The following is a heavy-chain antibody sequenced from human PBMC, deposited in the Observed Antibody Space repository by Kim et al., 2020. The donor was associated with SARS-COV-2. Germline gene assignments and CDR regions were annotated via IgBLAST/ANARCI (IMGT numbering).Heavy chain of an antibody. D-gene: IGHD3-10*01. CDR3: ARGGKYYYGSGSYSPYGMDV. CDR2: INPNSGGT. V-gene: IGHV1-2*04. Sequence: ASVKVSCKASGYTFTGYYMHWVRQAPGQGLEWMGWINPNSGGTNYAQKFQGWVTMTRDTSISTAYMELSRLRSDDTAVYYCARGGKYYYGSGSYSPYGMDVWGQGTTVTVSS. J-gene: IGHJ6*02. CDR1: GYTFTGYY.